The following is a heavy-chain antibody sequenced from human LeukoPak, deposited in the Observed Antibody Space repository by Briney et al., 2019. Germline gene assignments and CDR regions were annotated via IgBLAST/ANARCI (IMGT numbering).Heavy chain of an antibody. D-gene: IGHD3-22*01. CDR3: ATARYYDSSGGNAFDI. CDR2: VNPNSGDT. CDR1: GYTFTGYY. J-gene: IGHJ3*02. V-gene: IGHV1-2*02. Sequence: ASVKVSCKASGYTFTGYYLHWVRQAPGQGLEWMGCVNPNSGDTNYAQKFQGSVTMTRDTSISTVYMELRSLRSDDTAVYYCATARYYDSSGGNAFDIWGQGTMVTVSS.